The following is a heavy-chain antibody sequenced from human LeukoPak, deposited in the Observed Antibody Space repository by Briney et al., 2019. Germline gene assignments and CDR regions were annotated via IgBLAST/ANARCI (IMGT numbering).Heavy chain of an antibody. V-gene: IGHV1-8*01. D-gene: IGHD5-18*01. CDR3: VRGFTDGYPLDY. J-gene: IGHJ4*02. CDR1: GYTFTLYD. Sequence: ASVNLSYKASGYTFTLYDINWVRQASGQALEGMGWMNPAKGNTVYAEKFQGRVTMTMDTSISTAYMDLSSLISEDTAVYYCVRGFTDGYPLDYWGQGTLVTVSS. CDR2: MNPAKGNT.